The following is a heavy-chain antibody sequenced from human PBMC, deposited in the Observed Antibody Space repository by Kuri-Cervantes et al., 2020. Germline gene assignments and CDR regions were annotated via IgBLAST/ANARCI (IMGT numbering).Heavy chain of an antibody. V-gene: IGHV3-11*01. D-gene: IGHD6-13*01. Sequence: LSLTCAASGFTFSDYYMSWIRQAPGKGLEWVSYISGSGSPINYADSVKGRFTISRDNSKNTLCLQMNSPRAEDTAVYYCAKDFRPMTAGTRGAFDIWGQGTMVTVSS. CDR2: ISGSGSPI. CDR1: GFTFSDYY. CDR3: AKDFRPMTAGTRGAFDI. J-gene: IGHJ3*02.